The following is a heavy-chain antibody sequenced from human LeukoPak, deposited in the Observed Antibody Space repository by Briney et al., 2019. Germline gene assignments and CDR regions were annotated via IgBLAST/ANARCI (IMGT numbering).Heavy chain of an antibody. CDR1: GFTFSSYW. Sequence: GGSLRLSCAASGFTFSSYWMSWVRQAPGKGLEWVANIKQDGSEKYYVDSVKGRFTISRDNAKNSLYLQMNGLRAEDTAVYYCARIPKGSGWTFDYWGQGTLVTVSS. D-gene: IGHD6-19*01. CDR2: IKQDGSEK. V-gene: IGHV3-7*05. CDR3: ARIPKGSGWTFDY. J-gene: IGHJ4*02.